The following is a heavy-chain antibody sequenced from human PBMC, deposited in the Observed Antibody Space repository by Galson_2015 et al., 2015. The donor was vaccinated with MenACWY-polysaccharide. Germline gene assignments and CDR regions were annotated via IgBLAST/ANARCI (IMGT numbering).Heavy chain of an antibody. V-gene: IGHV3-74*01. CDR1: GFTFSTYW. Sequence: LRLSCAASGFTFSTYWMHWVRQAPGKGLVWVSRIKSDGSSTNYADSVKGRFTISRDNAKNTLYLQMNSLRAEDTALYYCARGYSAYDWGQGTLVTVSA. D-gene: IGHD5-12*01. CDR2: IKSDGSST. J-gene: IGHJ4*02. CDR3: ARGYSAYD.